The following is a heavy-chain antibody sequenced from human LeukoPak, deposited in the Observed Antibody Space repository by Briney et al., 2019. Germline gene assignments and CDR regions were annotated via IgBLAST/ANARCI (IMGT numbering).Heavy chain of an antibody. Sequence: SETLSLTCAVSGYSISSGYYWGWIRQPPGKGLEWIGSIYHSGSTYYNPSLKSRVTISVDTSKNQFSLKLSSVTAADTAVYYCARLKYYYSYIDVWGKGTTVTVSS. CDR3: ARLKYYYSYIDV. CDR1: GYSISSGYY. J-gene: IGHJ6*03. CDR2: IYHSGST. V-gene: IGHV4-38-2*01.